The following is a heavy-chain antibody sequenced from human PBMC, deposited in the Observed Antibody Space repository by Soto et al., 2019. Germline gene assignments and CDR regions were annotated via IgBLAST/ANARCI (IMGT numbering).Heavy chain of an antibody. D-gene: IGHD2-2*01. J-gene: IGHJ6*02. CDR1: GGTFSSYT. V-gene: IGHV1-69*02. Sequence: SVKVSCKASGGTFSSYTISWVRQAPGQGLEWMGRIIPILGIANYAQKFQGRVTITADESTSTAYMKLSSLRSEDTAVYYCARHVPAAGYYYGMDVWGQGTTVTVSS. CDR3: ARHVPAAGYYYGMDV. CDR2: IIPILGIA.